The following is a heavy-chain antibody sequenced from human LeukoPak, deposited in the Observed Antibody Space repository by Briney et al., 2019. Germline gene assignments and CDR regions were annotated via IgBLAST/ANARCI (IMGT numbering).Heavy chain of an antibody. Sequence: PSETLSLTRTVSGGSISSSSYYWGWIRQPPGKGLEWIGSIYYSGSTYYNPSLKSRVTISVDTSKNQFSLKLSSVTAADTAVYYCATVPSMVRGVQYFDYWGQGTLVTVSS. CDR1: GGSISSSSYY. CDR3: ATVPSMVRGVQYFDY. V-gene: IGHV4-39*01. J-gene: IGHJ4*02. D-gene: IGHD3-10*01. CDR2: IYYSGST.